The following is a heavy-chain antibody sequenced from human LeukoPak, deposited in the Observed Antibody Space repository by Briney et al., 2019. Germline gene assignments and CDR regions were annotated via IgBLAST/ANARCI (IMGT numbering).Heavy chain of an antibody. CDR1: GGTFSSYD. V-gene: IGHV1-69*04. J-gene: IGHJ4*02. CDR3: ARVGGGSASDY. Sequence: ASVKVSCKASGGTFSSYDMSWVRQPPGQGLEWMGRIIPILGIANYAQKFQGRVTITADKSTSTAYMELSSRRSEDTAVYYCARVGGGSASDYWGQGTLVTVSS. CDR2: IIPILGIA.